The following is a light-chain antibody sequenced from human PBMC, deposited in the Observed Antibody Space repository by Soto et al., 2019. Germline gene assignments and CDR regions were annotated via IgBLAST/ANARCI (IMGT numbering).Light chain of an antibody. CDR1: QSVSSY. V-gene: IGKV3-11*01. CDR3: QQRSNWPLT. CDR2: DAS. J-gene: IGKJ4*01. Sequence: ETVLTQSPATLSLSPGERATLSCRASQSVSSYLAWYPQKPGQAPRLLISDASNRATGIPARFSGSGSGTDFTLTISSLEPEDFAVYYCQQRSNWPLTFGGGTKVEIK.